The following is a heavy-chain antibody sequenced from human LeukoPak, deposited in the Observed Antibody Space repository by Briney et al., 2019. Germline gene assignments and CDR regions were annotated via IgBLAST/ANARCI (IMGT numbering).Heavy chain of an antibody. V-gene: IGHV1-18*01. CDR2: ISAYNGNT. CDR1: GYTFTSYG. Sequence: ASVKVSCKASGYTFTSYGISWVRQAPGQGLEWMGLISAYNGNTNYAQKLQGRVTMTTDTSTSTAYMELRSLRSDDTAVYYRARANDNYDILTGYYTDYFDYWGQGTLVTVSS. D-gene: IGHD3-9*01. J-gene: IGHJ4*02. CDR3: ARANDNYDILTGYYTDYFDY.